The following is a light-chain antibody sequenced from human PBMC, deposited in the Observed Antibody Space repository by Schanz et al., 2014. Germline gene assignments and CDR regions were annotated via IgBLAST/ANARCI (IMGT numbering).Light chain of an antibody. CDR1: QRVNTNF. CDR3: QQYGSSPLT. J-gene: IGKJ1*01. CDR2: GAS. Sequence: EIVLTQSPGALSLSPGERATFSCRASQRVNTNFLAWYQQKPGQAPRLLIYGASSRATGIPDRFSGSGSGTDFTLTISRLEPEDFAVYYCQQYGSSPLTFGQGTKVEIK. V-gene: IGKV3-20*01.